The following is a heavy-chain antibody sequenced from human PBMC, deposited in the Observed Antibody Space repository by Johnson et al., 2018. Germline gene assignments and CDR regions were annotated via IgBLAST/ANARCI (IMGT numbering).Heavy chain of an antibody. V-gene: IGHV1-69*01. CDR3: ARALIGVENYYYYYGMDV. Sequence: QVQLVQSGAEVKKPGSSVKVSCKASGGTFSSYAISWVRQAPGQGLEWMGGIIPIFGTANYAQKFQGRVTITADESTSTAYMERSSLRSEDTAVYYCARALIGVENYYYYYGMDVWGQGTTVTVSS. CDR2: IIPIFGTA. J-gene: IGHJ6*02. CDR1: GGTFSSYA.